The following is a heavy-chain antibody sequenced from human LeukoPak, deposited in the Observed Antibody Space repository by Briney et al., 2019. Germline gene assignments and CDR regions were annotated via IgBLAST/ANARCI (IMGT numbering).Heavy chain of an antibody. D-gene: IGHD3-10*01. CDR2: ISGSGGST. J-gene: IGHJ4*02. CDR1: GFTFSSYA. V-gene: IGHV3-23*01. CDR3: AKGRDYYGSGSVY. Sequence: GGSLRLSCAASGFTFSSYAMSWVRQAPGKGLEWVSAISGSGGSTYYADSVKGRFTISRGNSKNTLYLQMNSLRAEDTAVYYCAKGRDYYGSGSVYWGQGTLVTVSS.